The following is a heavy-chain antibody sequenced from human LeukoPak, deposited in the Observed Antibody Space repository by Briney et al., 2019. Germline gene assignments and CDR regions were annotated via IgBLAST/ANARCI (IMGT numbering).Heavy chain of an antibody. Sequence: ASVKVSCKASGGSFRSSAISWVRQAPGQGLEWMGGVIPVFAATHYAQRSQGRVTITSDESTSTAYMELNSLGSEDTAVYYCGICSGGSCYPLYYFDYWGQGTLVTVSS. V-gene: IGHV1-69*13. CDR3: GICSGGSCYPLYYFDY. CDR1: GGSFRSSA. CDR2: VIPVFAAT. D-gene: IGHD2-15*01. J-gene: IGHJ4*02.